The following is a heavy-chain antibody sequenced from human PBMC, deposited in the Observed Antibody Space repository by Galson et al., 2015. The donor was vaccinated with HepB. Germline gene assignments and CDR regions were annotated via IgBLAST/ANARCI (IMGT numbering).Heavy chain of an antibody. D-gene: IGHD3-22*01. Sequence: SETLSLTCAVYGGSFSGYYWSWIRQPPGKGLEWIGEINHSGSTNYNPSLKSRVTISVDTSKNQFSLKLSSVTAADTAVYYCARGRGNWRNYYDSSGYPFRAFDIWGQGTMVTVSS. CDR2: INHSGST. CDR1: GGSFSGYY. J-gene: IGHJ3*02. V-gene: IGHV4-34*01. CDR3: ARGRGNWRNYYDSSGYPFRAFDI.